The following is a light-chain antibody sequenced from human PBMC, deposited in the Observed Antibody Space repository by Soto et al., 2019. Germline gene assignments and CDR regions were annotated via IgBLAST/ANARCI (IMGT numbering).Light chain of an antibody. CDR2: DAS. CDR3: QQYDNLPPLT. V-gene: IGKV1-33*01. CDR1: QDISNY. Sequence: DIPMTQSPSSLSASVGDRVTITCQASQDISNYLNWYQQKPGKAPKLLIYDASNLETGVPSRFSGSGSGTDFTFNISSLQPEDIATYYCQQYDNLPPLTFGGGTKVEIK. J-gene: IGKJ4*01.